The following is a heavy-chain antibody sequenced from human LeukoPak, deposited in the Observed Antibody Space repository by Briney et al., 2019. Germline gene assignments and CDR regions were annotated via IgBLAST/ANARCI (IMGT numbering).Heavy chain of an antibody. CDR3: ARLAPYDSSGYYGHFDY. CDR1: GYSFTSYW. J-gene: IGHJ4*02. Sequence: GESLKTSCKGSGYSFTSYWIGWVRQMPGKGLEWMGIIYPGDSDTRYSPSFQGQVTISADKSISTAYLQWSSLKASDTAMYYCARLAPYDSSGYYGHFDYWGQGTLVTVSS. D-gene: IGHD3-22*01. CDR2: IYPGDSDT. V-gene: IGHV5-51*01.